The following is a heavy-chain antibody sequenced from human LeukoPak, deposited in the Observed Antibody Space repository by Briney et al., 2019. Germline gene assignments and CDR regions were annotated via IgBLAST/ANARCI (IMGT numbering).Heavy chain of an antibody. CDR1: GFTFSRYS. D-gene: IGHD2-8*01. Sequence: GGSLRLSCAASGFTFSRYSMNWVRQAPGKGLEWVSFISSSSSTIYYADSVKGRFTISRDTAKNSLYLQMNSLRAEDTAVYFCARGGRYCTNGVCSKPPDYWGQGTLVTVSS. CDR3: ARGGRYCTNGVCSKPPDY. CDR2: ISSSSSTI. V-gene: IGHV3-48*01. J-gene: IGHJ4*02.